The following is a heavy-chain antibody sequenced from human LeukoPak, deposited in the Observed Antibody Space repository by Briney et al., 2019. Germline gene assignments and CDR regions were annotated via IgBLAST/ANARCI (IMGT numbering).Heavy chain of an antibody. CDR2: INSEGTST. D-gene: IGHD3-10*01. CDR1: GFTFSSYW. V-gene: IGHV3-74*01. Sequence: PGGSLRLSCAASGFTFSSYWMHWVRQAPGKGLVWVSRINSEGTSTSYADSVKGRFTISRDNSKNTLYLQINSLRAEDTAVYYCARRHAGSHYYYGMDVWGQGTTVTVSS. J-gene: IGHJ6*02. CDR3: ARRHAGSHYYYGMDV.